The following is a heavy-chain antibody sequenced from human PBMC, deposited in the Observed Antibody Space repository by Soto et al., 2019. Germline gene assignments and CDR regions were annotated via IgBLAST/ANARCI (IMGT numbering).Heavy chain of an antibody. V-gene: IGHV4-30-2*06. Sequence: LSLTCSVSGGSINSGRSSWNWIRQSPGKGLEWIAYIYHSGSTYYNPSLKSRVTSSVDRSENQFSLKLTSVTAADTAVYYCVRESTTSGPNWFDTWGPGILVTVSS. CDR2: IYHSGST. CDR3: VRESTTSGPNWFDT. D-gene: IGHD1-1*01. J-gene: IGHJ5*02. CDR1: GGSINSGRSS.